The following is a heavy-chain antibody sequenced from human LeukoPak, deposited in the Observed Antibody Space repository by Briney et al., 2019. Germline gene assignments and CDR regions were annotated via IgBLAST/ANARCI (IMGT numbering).Heavy chain of an antibody. V-gene: IGHV4-59*01. J-gene: IGHJ5*02. Sequence: SETLSLTCTVSGGSISSYYWSWIRQPPGKGLEWIGYIYYSGSTNYNPSLKSRVTISVDTSKNQFSLKLSSVTAADTAVYYCARGPTYYDFWSGSGHNWFDPWGQGTLVTVSS. CDR2: IYYSGST. D-gene: IGHD3-3*01. CDR3: ARGPTYYDFWSGSGHNWFDP. CDR1: GGSISSYY.